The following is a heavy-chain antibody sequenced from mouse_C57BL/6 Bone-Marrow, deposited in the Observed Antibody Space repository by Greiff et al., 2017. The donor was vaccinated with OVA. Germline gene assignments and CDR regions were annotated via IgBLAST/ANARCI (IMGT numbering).Heavy chain of an antibody. Sequence: VQLQQSGPGLVQPSQSLSITCTVSGFSLTSYGVHWVRQSPGKGLEWLGVIWSGGSTDYNAAFISRLSISKDNSKSQVFFKMNSLQADDTAIYYCARNQRLPAWFAYWGQGTLVTVSA. J-gene: IGHJ3*01. CDR1: GFSLTSYG. V-gene: IGHV2-2*01. CDR2: IWSGGST. D-gene: IGHD2-4*01. CDR3: ARNQRLPAWFAY.